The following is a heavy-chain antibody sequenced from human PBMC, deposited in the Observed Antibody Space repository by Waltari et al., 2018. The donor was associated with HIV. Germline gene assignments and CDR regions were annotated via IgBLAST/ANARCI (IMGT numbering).Heavy chain of an antibody. D-gene: IGHD1-7*01. Sequence: QVQLVQSGAEVKKPGASVKVSCKASGYTFTGYYIHWVRQAPGQGLEWMGWINPNSGGTNYVQKFQGRVTMTRDTSISTAYMELSRLRSDDTAVYYCARDRARTTDYYYYGMDVWGQGTTVTVSS. CDR1: GYTFTGYY. J-gene: IGHJ6*02. V-gene: IGHV1-2*02. CDR2: INPNSGGT. CDR3: ARDRARTTDYYYYGMDV.